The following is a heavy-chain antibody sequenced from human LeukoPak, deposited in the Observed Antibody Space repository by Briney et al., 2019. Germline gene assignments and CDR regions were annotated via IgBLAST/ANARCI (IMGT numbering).Heavy chain of an antibody. CDR2: IYYSGST. V-gene: IGHV4-59*08. J-gene: IGHJ4*02. Sequence: SETLSLTCTVSGGSISSYYWSWIRQPPGKGLEWIGYIYYSGSTNYNPSLKSRVTISVDTSKNQFSLKLSSVTAADTAVYYCASRYCSSTSCYMFDYWGQGTLVTVSS. CDR3: ASRYCSSTSCYMFDY. D-gene: IGHD2-2*02. CDR1: GGSISSYY.